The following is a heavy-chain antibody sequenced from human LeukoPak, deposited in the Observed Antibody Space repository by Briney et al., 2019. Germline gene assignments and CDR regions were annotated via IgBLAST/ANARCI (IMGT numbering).Heavy chain of an antibody. CDR2: ISAYNGKT. CDR1: GYTFTSYD. Sequence: ASVKVSCKASGYTFTSYDINWVRQAPGQGREGMGWISAYNGKTNYAQKLQGRVTMTTDTSTSTAYMELRSLRSDDTAVYYCARDSSGFFDYWGQGTLVTVSS. CDR3: ARDSSGFFDY. J-gene: IGHJ4*02. V-gene: IGHV1-18*01. D-gene: IGHD3-22*01.